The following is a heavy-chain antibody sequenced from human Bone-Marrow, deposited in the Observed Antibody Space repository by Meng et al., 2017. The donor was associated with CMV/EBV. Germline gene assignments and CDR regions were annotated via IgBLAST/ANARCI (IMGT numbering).Heavy chain of an antibody. Sequence: GESLKISCAASGFTFSGYWMHWVRQAPGKGLVWVSRINSDGSSTSYADSVKGRFTISRDNAKNTLYLQMNRLRAEDTAVYYCASAWYGSGSLPFDYWGQGTLVTVSS. J-gene: IGHJ4*02. CDR2: INSDGSST. CDR1: GFTFSGYW. V-gene: IGHV3-74*01. CDR3: ASAWYGSGSLPFDY. D-gene: IGHD3-10*01.